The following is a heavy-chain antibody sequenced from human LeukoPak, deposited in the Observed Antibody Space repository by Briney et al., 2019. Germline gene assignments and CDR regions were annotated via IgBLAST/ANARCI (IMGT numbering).Heavy chain of an antibody. J-gene: IGHJ3*02. D-gene: IGHD3-22*01. CDR1: GGTFSSYA. Sequence: SVKVSCKASGGTFSSYAISWVRQAPGQGLEWMGGIIPIFGTANYAQKFQGRVTITADESTSTAYMELSSLRSEDTAVYYCAREPNSSGYPDAFDIWGQGTMVTVSS. V-gene: IGHV1-69*01. CDR3: AREPNSSGYPDAFDI. CDR2: IIPIFGTA.